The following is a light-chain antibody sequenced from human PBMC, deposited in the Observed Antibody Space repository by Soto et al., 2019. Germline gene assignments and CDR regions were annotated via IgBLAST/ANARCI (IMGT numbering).Light chain of an antibody. J-gene: IGKJ1*01. CDR1: QSVLYSSNNKNY. Sequence: DIVMTQSPDSLAVSLGERATINCKSSQSVLYSSNNKNYLAWYQQKPGQPPKLLIYWASTRESGVPDRFSVSGSGTDFTLPISSLQAEDVAVYYCQQYYSTPRTFGQGTKVEIK. CDR2: WAS. CDR3: QQYYSTPRT. V-gene: IGKV4-1*01.